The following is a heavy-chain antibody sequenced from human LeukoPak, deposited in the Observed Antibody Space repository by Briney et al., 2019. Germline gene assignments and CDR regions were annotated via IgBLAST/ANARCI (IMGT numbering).Heavy chain of an antibody. CDR2: INSDGSST. V-gene: IGHV3-74*01. CDR3: ARDPFDILTDPYFDY. J-gene: IGHJ4*02. D-gene: IGHD3-9*01. Sequence: GGSLRLSCAASGFTFNFYWMHWVRQAPGKGLLGVSRINSDGSSTSYADSVKGRFTISRGNAKNTLYLQMNSLRAEDTAVYYCARDPFDILTDPYFDYWGQGTLVTVSS. CDR1: GFTFNFYW.